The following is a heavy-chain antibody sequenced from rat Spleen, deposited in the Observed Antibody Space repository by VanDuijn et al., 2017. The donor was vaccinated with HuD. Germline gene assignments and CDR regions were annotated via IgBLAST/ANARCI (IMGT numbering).Heavy chain of an antibody. D-gene: IGHD1-7*01. CDR3: ARPSYGYPFAY. CDR2: ISYDGSST. V-gene: IGHV5-29*01. CDR1: GFTFSNYG. J-gene: IGHJ3*01. Sequence: EVQLVESGGGLVQPGRSMKLSCAASGFTFSNYGMAWVCQAPTKGLEWVATISYDGSSTYYRHSVKGRFTISRDNAKSTLYLQMDSLRSEDTATYYCARPSYGYPFAYWGQGTLVTVSS.